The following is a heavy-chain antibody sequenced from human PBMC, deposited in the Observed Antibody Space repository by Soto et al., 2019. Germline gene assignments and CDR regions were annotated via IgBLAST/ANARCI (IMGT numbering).Heavy chain of an antibody. V-gene: IGHV3-23*01. CDR1: GFTFISYA. CDR3: AKAQIGFLMEYYYGMDV. Sequence: GGSLRLSCAASGFTFISYAMSWVRQAPGKGLEWVSAISGSGGSTYYADSVKGRFTISRDNSKNTLYLQMNSLRAEDTAVYYCAKAQIGFLMEYYYGMDVWGQGTTVTVSS. D-gene: IGHD2-8*01. CDR2: ISGSGGST. J-gene: IGHJ6*02.